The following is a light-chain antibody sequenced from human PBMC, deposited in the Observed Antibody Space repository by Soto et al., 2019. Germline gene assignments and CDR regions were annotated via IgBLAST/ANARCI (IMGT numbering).Light chain of an antibody. CDR3: QQYNNWPET. J-gene: IGKJ1*01. V-gene: IGKV3-15*01. CDR2: DAS. Sequence: EIVMTQSPATLSGSPGERATLSCRASQSVSSNLAWYQQKVGQAPRVLIYDASTRATGIPGRFSGSGSGTEFTLTISSLQSEDFAVYYCQQYNNWPETFGQGTKVEIK. CDR1: QSVSSN.